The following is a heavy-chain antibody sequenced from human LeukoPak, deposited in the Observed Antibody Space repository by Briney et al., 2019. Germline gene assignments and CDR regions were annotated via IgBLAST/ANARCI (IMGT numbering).Heavy chain of an antibody. Sequence: GGSLRLSCEASGFTFSNHAIHWVRQAPGKGLEWVAVISYDGSNKYYADSVKGRFTISRDNSKNTLYLQMNSLRAEDTAVYYCARDSAAMTSYNWFDPWGQGTLVTVSS. J-gene: IGHJ5*02. CDR2: ISYDGSNK. CDR3: ARDSAAMTSYNWFDP. CDR1: GFTFSNHA. V-gene: IGHV3-30-3*01. D-gene: IGHD5-18*01.